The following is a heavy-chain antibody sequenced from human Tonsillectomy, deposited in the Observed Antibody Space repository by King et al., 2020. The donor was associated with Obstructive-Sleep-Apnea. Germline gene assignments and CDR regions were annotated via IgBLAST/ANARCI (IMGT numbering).Heavy chain of an antibody. V-gene: IGHV4-31*03. CDR1: GGSISSGGHY. CDR2: IYYSGST. J-gene: IGHJ4*02. D-gene: IGHD2-21*02. CDR3: AREGRLPPNSFDY. Sequence: QLQESGPGLVKPSQTLSLTCTVSGGSISSGGHYWSWIRQHPGKGLEWIGYIYYSGSTYYNPSLKSRVTISVDTSKNQFSLKLSSVTAADTAVYYCAREGRLPPNSFDYWGQGTLVTVSS.